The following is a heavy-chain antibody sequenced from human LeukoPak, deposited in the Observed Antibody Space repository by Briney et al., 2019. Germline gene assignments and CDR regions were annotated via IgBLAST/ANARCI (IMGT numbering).Heavy chain of an antibody. CDR2: ISAYNGNT. Sequence: GASVKVSCKASGYTFTSYGISWVRRAPGQGLEWMGWISAYNGNTNYAQKLQGRVTMTTDTSTSTAYMELRSLRSDDTAVYYCARDPAWQWLPTPNWFDPWGQGTLVTVSS. CDR3: ARDPAWQWLPTPNWFDP. D-gene: IGHD6-19*01. V-gene: IGHV1-18*01. J-gene: IGHJ5*02. CDR1: GYTFTSYG.